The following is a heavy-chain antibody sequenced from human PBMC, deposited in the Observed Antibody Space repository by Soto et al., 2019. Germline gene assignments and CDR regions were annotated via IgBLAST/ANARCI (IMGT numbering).Heavy chain of an antibody. Sequence: EVQLVESGGGLVKPGGSLRLSCAASGFTFSSYSMNWVRQAPGKGLEWVSSISSSSSYIYYADSVKGRFTISRDNAKNSLYLQMNSLRAEDTAVYYCARGGSGSGSYVHWGQGTLVTVSS. CDR1: GFTFSSYS. D-gene: IGHD3-10*01. V-gene: IGHV3-21*01. J-gene: IGHJ4*02. CDR3: ARGGSGSGSYVH. CDR2: ISSSSSYI.